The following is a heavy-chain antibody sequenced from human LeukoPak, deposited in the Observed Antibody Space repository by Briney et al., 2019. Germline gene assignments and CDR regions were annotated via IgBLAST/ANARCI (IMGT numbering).Heavy chain of an antibody. CDR3: ARTPIAAAGTWYFQH. Sequence: PSETLSLTCTVSGGSISSYYWSWIRQPPGKGLEWIGYIYTSGSTNYNPSLKSRVTMSVDTSKNQFSLKLSSVTAADTAVYYCARTPIAAAGTWYFQHWGQGTLVTVSS. D-gene: IGHD6-13*01. J-gene: IGHJ1*01. CDR2: IYTSGST. CDR1: GGSISSYY. V-gene: IGHV4-4*08.